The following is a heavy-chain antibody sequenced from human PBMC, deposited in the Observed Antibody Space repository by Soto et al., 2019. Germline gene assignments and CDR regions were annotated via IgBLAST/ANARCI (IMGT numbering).Heavy chain of an antibody. V-gene: IGHV3-48*02. Sequence: EVQLVQSGGGSVQPGGSLRLSCTASAFIFSDYSMNWVRQAPGKGLEWVSYISTSGTTMYYADSVKGRFTISRDNAKKSLFLQMTSLRDDDTGVYFCAREAASGSDLWGQGTQVSVSS. CDR3: AREAASGSDL. J-gene: IGHJ5*02. CDR1: AFIFSDYS. D-gene: IGHD3-3*01. CDR2: ISTSGTTM.